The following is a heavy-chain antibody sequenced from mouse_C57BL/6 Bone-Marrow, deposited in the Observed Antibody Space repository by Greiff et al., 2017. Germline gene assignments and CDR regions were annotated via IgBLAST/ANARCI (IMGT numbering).Heavy chain of an antibody. J-gene: IGHJ3*01. CDR2: IHPNSGST. CDR1: GYTFTSYW. D-gene: IGHD1-1*01. CDR3: ARWGNYAAWFAY. V-gene: IGHV1-64*01. Sequence: VQLQQPGAELVKPGASVKLSCKASGYTFTSYWMHWVKQRPGQGLEWIGMIHPNSGSTTYNEKFKSKATLTVDKSSSTAYMHLSSLTSEDSAVXYCARWGNYAAWFAYWGQGTLVTVSA.